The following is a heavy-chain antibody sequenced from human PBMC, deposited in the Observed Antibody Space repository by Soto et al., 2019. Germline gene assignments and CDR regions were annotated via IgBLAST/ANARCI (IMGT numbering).Heavy chain of an antibody. CDR3: VKNAGWFNS. V-gene: IGHV3-23*01. J-gene: IGHJ5*01. CDR2: IEGSGTIT. CDR1: GFMFSSTD. Sequence: GGSLRLSCAASGFMFSSTDMSWVRQAPGKGLEWVTTIEGSGTITYYADSVRGRFTISRDNSKNTVYLQMDSLTDEDTAVYYCVKNAGWFNSWGQGTPVTVSS.